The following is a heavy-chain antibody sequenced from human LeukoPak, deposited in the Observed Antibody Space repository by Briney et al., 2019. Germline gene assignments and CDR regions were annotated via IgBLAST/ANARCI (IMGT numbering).Heavy chain of an antibody. V-gene: IGHV3-23*01. CDR3: AKEGWSY. CDR1: GLTFSTYA. CDR2: INGSGGST. Sequence: GGSLRLSCAASGLTFSTYAMSWVRQAPGKGLEWVSTINGSGGSTYYADSMKGRFTVSRDNSKNTLYLQMNSLRAEDTAVYYCAKEGWSYWGQGTLVTVSS. J-gene: IGHJ4*02.